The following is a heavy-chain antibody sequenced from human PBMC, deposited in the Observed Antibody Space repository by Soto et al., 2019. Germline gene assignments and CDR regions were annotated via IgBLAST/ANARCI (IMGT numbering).Heavy chain of an antibody. Sequence: SVKLACKTSGGTLSSDAISWVRQTPGQRLEWMGGIIPIFGTANYAQKFQGRVTITADESTSTAYMELSSLRSDDTAVYYCAREDARFVRGYPNYFDYWGQGTLVTVSS. CDR2: IIPIFGTA. J-gene: IGHJ4*02. CDR1: GGTLSSDA. CDR3: AREDARFVRGYPNYFDY. D-gene: IGHD3-22*01. V-gene: IGHV1-69*13.